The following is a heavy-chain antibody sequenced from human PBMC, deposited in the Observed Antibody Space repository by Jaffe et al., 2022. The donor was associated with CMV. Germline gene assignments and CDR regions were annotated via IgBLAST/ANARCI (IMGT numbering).Heavy chain of an antibody. V-gene: IGHV3-7*03. CDR2: IKQDGSEK. Sequence: EVQLVESGGGLVQPGGSLRLSCAASGFTFSSYWMSWVRQAPGKGLEWVANIKQDGSEKYYVDSVKGRFTISRDNAKNSLYLQMNSLRAEDTAVYYCARDRTVRDIVLMVYATSYYYYYYMDVWGKGTTVTVSS. CDR1: GFTFSSYW. D-gene: IGHD2-8*01. CDR3: ARDRTVRDIVLMVYATSYYYYYYMDV. J-gene: IGHJ6*03.